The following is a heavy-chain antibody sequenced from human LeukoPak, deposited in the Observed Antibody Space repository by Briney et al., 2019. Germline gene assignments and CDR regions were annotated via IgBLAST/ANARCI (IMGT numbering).Heavy chain of an antibody. CDR2: IYYSGST. CDR1: GGSISSSSYY. D-gene: IGHD2-21*01. J-gene: IGHJ3*02. CDR3: ARDDSARGAFDI. V-gene: IGHV4-39*07. Sequence: SETLSLTCTVSGGSISSSSYYWGWIRQPPGKGLEWIGSIYYSGSTYYNPSLKSRVTISVDTSKNQFSLKLSSVTAADTAVYYCARDDSARGAFDIWGQGTMVTVSS.